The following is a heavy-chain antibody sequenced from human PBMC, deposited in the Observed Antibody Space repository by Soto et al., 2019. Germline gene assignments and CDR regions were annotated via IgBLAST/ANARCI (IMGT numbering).Heavy chain of an antibody. CDR2: IKQDGNDL. J-gene: IGHJ6*03. D-gene: IGHD3-3*01. Sequence: EVQLVESGGGLVQPGGSLRLSCAASGFTFSSYWMSWVRQAPEKGLEWVANIKQDGNDLYFVDSVKGRFTISRDNAKNSLYLHMGSLRAEDTGVYYCASAIFGVVTHSSYMDVWGTGTTVTVSS. CDR1: GFTFSSYW. CDR3: ASAIFGVVTHSSYMDV. V-gene: IGHV3-7*01.